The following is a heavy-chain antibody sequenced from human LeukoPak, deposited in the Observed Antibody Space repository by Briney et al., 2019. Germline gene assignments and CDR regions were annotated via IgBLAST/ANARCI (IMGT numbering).Heavy chain of an antibody. CDR1: GGSFSGYY. Sequence: SETLSLTCAVYGGSFSGYYWSWIRQPPGKGLEWIGEINHSGSTNYNPSLKSRVTISVDTSKNQFSLKLSSVTAADTAVYYCARLGPFAHNTFDMWGQGTMVTVSS. CDR3: ARLGPFAHNTFDM. J-gene: IGHJ3*02. D-gene: IGHD2/OR15-2a*01. CDR2: INHSGST. V-gene: IGHV4-34*01.